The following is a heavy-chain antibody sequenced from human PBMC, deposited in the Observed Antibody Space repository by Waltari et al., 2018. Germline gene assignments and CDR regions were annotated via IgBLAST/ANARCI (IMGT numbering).Heavy chain of an antibody. D-gene: IGHD1-26*01. CDR2: IYPVDSDT. Sequence: EVQLVQSGAEVKKPGESLKISCKGSGYSFTSYWIGWVRQMPGKGLEWMGIIYPVDSDTVYHPSFQGQVTVSADKSISTAYLQWSSLKASDTAMYYCARQVGEWELLLGYWGQGTLVTVSS. V-gene: IGHV5-51*01. CDR1: GYSFTSYW. J-gene: IGHJ4*02. CDR3: ARQVGEWELLLGY.